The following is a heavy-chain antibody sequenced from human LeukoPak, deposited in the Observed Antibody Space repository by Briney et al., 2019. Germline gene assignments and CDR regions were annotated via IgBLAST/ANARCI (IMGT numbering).Heavy chain of an antibody. CDR2: IRYDGSNK. J-gene: IGHJ4*02. D-gene: IGHD2-2*01. V-gene: IGHV3-30*02. CDR3: AKDRFGIVVAPAVSSYFDY. CDR1: GFTFSSYG. Sequence: PGGSLRLSCAASGFTFSSYGMHWVRQAPGKGLEWVAFIRYDGSNKYYADSVKGRFTISRDNSKNTLYLQMNSLRAEDTAVYYCAKDRFGIVVAPAVSSYFDYWGQGTLVTVSS.